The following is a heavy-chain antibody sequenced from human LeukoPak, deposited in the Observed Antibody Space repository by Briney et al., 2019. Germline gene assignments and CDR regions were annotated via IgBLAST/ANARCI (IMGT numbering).Heavy chain of an antibody. D-gene: IGHD6-19*01. CDR3: ARGLWQWLVDY. CDR1: GGSISNYY. J-gene: IGHJ4*02. V-gene: IGHV4-59*01. Sequence: PSETLSLTCTVSGGSISNYYWSWIRQPPGKGLEWIGYIYYSGSTNYNPSLKSRVTISVDTSKNQFSLKLSSVTAADTAVYYCARGLWQWLVDYWGQGTLVTVSS. CDR2: IYYSGST.